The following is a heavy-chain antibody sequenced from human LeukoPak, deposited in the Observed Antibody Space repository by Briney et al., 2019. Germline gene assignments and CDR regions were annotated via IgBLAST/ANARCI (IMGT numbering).Heavy chain of an antibody. CDR2: IYTSGST. CDR3: AREGDGCSSTSCYTFYYYYMDV. V-gene: IGHV4-61*02. J-gene: IGHJ6*03. D-gene: IGHD2-2*02. CDR1: GGSISSGSYY. Sequence: SETLSLTCTVSGGSISSGSYYWSWIRQPAGKGLEWIGRIYTSGSTNYNPSLKSRVTISVDTSKNQFSLKLSSVTAADTAVYYCAREGDGCSSTSCYTFYYYYMDVWGKGTTVTVSS.